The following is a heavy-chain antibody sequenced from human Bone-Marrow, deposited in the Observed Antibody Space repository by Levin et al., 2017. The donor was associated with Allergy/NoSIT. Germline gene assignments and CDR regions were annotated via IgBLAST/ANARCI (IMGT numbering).Heavy chain of an antibody. CDR1: VDSVSSSGFS. Sequence: SETLSLTCAVSVDSVSSSGFSWNWIRQPPGKGLEWITFIYQSGDTYYNPSLKSRVTMSVDRSKNQFSLRLTSATVADTAIYYCARAVDYSSGNYFDSWGQGILVTVSS. CDR2: IYQSGDT. J-gene: IGHJ4*02. D-gene: IGHD3-22*01. CDR3: ARAVDYSSGNYFDS. V-gene: IGHV4-30-2*01.